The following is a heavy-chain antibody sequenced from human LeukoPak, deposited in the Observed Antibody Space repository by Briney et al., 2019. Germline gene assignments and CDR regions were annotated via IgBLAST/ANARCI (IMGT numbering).Heavy chain of an antibody. CDR2: ISWNGGNI. J-gene: IGHJ4*02. Sequence: GGSLRLSCGASGFKFDDYAFHWVRQVPGKGLEWVSGISWNGGNIRYADSVKGRFTISRDTAKSSLYLQMDSLRTEDTALYYCAKFDRGNYLDASGYSYAGYIDFWGQGTLVTVSS. D-gene: IGHD3-22*01. V-gene: IGHV3-9*01. CDR3: AKFDRGNYLDASGYSYAGYIDF. CDR1: GFKFDDYA.